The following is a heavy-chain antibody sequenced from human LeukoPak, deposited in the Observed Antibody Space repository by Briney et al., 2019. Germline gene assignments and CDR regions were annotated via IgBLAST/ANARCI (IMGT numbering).Heavy chain of an antibody. CDR2: MWYDGSNK. V-gene: IGHV3-33*01. CDR1: GSTFSSYG. Sequence: PGRSLRLSCAASGSTFSSYGMHWLRQAPGKGLEWVAVMWYDGSNKYYADSEKGRFTISRDNSKNPQHLQMNSLRAEDTAVYYCARDEGAAGHDYWGQGTLVTVSS. CDR3: ARDEGAAGHDY. J-gene: IGHJ4*02. D-gene: IGHD6-13*01.